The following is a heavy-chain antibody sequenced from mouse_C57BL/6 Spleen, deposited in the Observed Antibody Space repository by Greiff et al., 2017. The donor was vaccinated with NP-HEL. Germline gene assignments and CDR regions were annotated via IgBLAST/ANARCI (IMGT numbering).Heavy chain of an antibody. CDR3: ARGRNLAATLDY. J-gene: IGHJ2*01. V-gene: IGHV1-18*01. CDR1: GYTFTDYN. CDR2: INPNNGGT. D-gene: IGHD1-2*01. Sequence: VQLKESGPELVKPGASVKIPCKASGYTFTDYNMDWVEQSHGKSLEWIGDINPNNGGTIYNQKFKGKATLTVDKSSSTAYMELRSLTSEDTAVYYCARGRNLAATLDYWGQGTTLTVSS.